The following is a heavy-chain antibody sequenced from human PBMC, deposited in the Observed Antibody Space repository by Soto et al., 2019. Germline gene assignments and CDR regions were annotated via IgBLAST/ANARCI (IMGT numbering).Heavy chain of an antibody. CDR2: IYTSGNT. J-gene: IGHJ5*02. CDR1: GGSISNYY. Sequence: QVQLQESGPGLVKPSETLSLTCTVSGGSISNYYWSWIRQPAGKGLEWIVRIYTSGNTNYNPSLKGRVTMSVDMSKNKFSLKLSSVAAADTAVYYCASDDNGVNVRAFDPWGQGTLVTVSS. V-gene: IGHV4-4*07. CDR3: ASDDNGVNVRAFDP. D-gene: IGHD4-17*01.